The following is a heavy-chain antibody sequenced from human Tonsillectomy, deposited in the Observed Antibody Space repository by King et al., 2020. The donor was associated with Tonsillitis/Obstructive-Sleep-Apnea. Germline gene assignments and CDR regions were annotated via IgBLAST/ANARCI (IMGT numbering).Heavy chain of an antibody. D-gene: IGHD2-15*01. J-gene: IGHJ4*02. V-gene: IGHV3-21*01. CDR1: GFTFSSYS. CDR2: ISSSSSYI. CDR3: ARDSGLGYCSGGSCYADY. Sequence: VQLVESGGGLVKPGGSLRLSCAASGFTFSSYSMNWVRQAPGKGLEWVSSISSSSSYIYYADSVKGRFTISRDNAKNSLYLQMTSLRAEDTAVYYCARDSGLGYCSGGSCYADYWGQGTLVTVSS.